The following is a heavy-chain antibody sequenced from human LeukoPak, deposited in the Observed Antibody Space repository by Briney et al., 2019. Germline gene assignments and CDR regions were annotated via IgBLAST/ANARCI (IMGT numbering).Heavy chain of an antibody. D-gene: IGHD5-24*01. Sequence: GGSLRLSCAASGFTFSIYGMNWVRQAPGKGLEWVSGITPSGGTTYYTDSVKGRFTISRDNSKNTLYLVMNSLRVDDTAVYYCAKAVDLATISVDIWGQGTMVTVSS. CDR2: ITPSGGTT. J-gene: IGHJ3*02. CDR1: GFTFSIYG. V-gene: IGHV3-23*01. CDR3: AKAVDLATISVDI.